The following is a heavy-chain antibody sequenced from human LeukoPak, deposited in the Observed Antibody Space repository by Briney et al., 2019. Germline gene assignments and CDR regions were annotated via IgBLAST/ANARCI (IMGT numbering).Heavy chain of an antibody. Sequence: GASVKVSFKASGYTFSSYGISWVRQAPGQGLEWMGWISAYNGNTNYVQKLQGRVTMTTDTSTSTAYMELRSLRSDDTAVYYCAREGYSYGSDGMDVWGQGTTVTVSS. D-gene: IGHD5-18*01. CDR1: GYTFSSYG. J-gene: IGHJ6*02. CDR2: ISAYNGNT. CDR3: AREGYSYGSDGMDV. V-gene: IGHV1-18*01.